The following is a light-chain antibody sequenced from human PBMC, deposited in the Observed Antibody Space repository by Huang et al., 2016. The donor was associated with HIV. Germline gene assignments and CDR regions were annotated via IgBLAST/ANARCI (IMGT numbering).Light chain of an antibody. CDR3: QQYYSSPQT. J-gene: IGKJ1*01. CDR1: QSVYSSSTSKDY. Sequence: DIIMTQSPDSLAVSLGERATLHCRSSQSVYSSSTSKDYMAWFQQKPGQPPRLLLVWASTREAGVPDRFSGSGSGTHFTLTIANLEAEDAAIYYCQQYYSSPQTFGQGTRVEVK. V-gene: IGKV4-1*01. CDR2: WAS.